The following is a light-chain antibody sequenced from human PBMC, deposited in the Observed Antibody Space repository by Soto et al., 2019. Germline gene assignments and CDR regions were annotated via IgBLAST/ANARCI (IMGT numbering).Light chain of an antibody. J-gene: IGLJ2*01. V-gene: IGLV2-23*01. Sequence: QSVLTQPASVSGSPGQSITISCTGTSSDVGSYNLVSWYQQYPGKAPKFIIYEDSKRPSGVSNRFSGSKSGNTASLTISGLQAEDEADYYCCSYAGSTTHVVFGGGTKVTVL. CDR1: SSDVGSYNL. CDR2: EDS. CDR3: CSYAGSTTHVV.